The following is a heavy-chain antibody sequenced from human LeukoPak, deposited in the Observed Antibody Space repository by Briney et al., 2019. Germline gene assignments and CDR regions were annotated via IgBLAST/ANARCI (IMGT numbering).Heavy chain of an antibody. D-gene: IGHD2-2*02. CDR2: IYYSGST. V-gene: IGHV4-31*11. CDR1: GGSFSGYY. Sequence: PSETLSLTCAVYGGSFSGYYWSWIRQHPGKGLEWIGYIYYSGSTYYNPSLKSRVTISVDTSKNQFSLKLSSVTAADTAVYYCARDLARCSSTSCYTVFDYWGQGTLVTVSS. J-gene: IGHJ4*02. CDR3: ARDLARCSSTSCYTVFDY.